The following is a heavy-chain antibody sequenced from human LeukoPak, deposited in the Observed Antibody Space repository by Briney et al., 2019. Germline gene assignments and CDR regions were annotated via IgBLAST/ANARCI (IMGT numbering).Heavy chain of an antibody. D-gene: IGHD5-12*01. CDR3: ARDGATSEXY. CDR2: IYHSGST. V-gene: IGHV4-38-2*02. Sequence: PSETLSLTCTVSGYSISSGYYWGWIRQPPGKGLEWIGSIYHSGSTYYNPSLKSRVTISVDTSKNQFSLKLSSVTAADTAVYYCARDGATSEXYWGQGTLVT. CDR1: GYSISSGYY. J-gene: IGHJ4*02.